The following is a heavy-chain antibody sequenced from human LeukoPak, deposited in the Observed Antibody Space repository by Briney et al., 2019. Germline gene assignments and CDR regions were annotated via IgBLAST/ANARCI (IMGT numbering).Heavy chain of an antibody. V-gene: IGHV4-59*08. CDR1: GDSLSSYH. CDR3: VRRGPPWSDY. Sequence: SETLSLTCTVSGDSLSSYHWNWIRQPPGKGLEWIGYIYYSGTTNQNPSLNYNPSLKSRVTISADTSKNQFSLKLSSVTAADTAVYFCVRRGPPWSDYWGLGTLVTVSS. J-gene: IGHJ4*02. CDR2: IYYSGTTNQNPSL. D-gene: IGHD2-15*01.